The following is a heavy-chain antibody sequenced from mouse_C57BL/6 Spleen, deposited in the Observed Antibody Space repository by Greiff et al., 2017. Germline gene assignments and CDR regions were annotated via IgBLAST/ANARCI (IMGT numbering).Heavy chain of an antibody. D-gene: IGHD1-1*01. CDR2: IYPGSGST. CDR3: ARDPILLPFDY. J-gene: IGHJ2*01. CDR1: GYTFTSYW. V-gene: IGHV1-55*01. Sequence: VKLMESGAELVKPGASVKMSCKASGYTFTSYWITWVKQRPGQGLEWIGDIYPGSGSTNYNEKFKSKATLTVDTSSSTAYMQLSSLTSEDSAVYYCARDPILLPFDYWGQGTTLTVSS.